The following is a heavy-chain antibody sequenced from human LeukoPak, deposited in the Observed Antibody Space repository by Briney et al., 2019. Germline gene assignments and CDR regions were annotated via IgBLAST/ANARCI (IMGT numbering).Heavy chain of an antibody. CDR3: ARGSYNWNDVHASDV. Sequence: GGSLRLSWAASQFTFSDYWMNWVRQAPGKGLVWVSGINGNGITTSYAGSVKGRFTISRDNAKNTVYLQLNSLRAEDTAMYYCARGSYNWNDVHASDVWGQGTMVTVSS. D-gene: IGHD1-1*01. CDR2: INGNGITT. J-gene: IGHJ3*01. CDR1: QFTFSDYW. V-gene: IGHV3-74*01.